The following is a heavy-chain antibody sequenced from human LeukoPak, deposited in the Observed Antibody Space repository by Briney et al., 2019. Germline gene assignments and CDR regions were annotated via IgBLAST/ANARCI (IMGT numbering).Heavy chain of an antibody. J-gene: IGHJ6*03. Sequence: ASVKVSCKASGYTFISSGISWVRQAPGQGLEWMGWISGYNGDTNYAQKVQGRVAMTTDSSTSTAYMGLRSLRSDDTAVYYCAREEGGKYYYMDVWGKGTTVTVSS. CDR1: GYTFISSG. CDR2: ISGYNGDT. D-gene: IGHD3-16*01. V-gene: IGHV1-18*01. CDR3: AREEGGKYYYMDV.